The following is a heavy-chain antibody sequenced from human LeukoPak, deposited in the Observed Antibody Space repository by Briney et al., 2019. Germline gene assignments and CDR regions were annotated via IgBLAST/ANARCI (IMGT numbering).Heavy chain of an antibody. D-gene: IGHD6-25*01. CDR2: ISGSGINT. J-gene: IGHJ3*02. Sequence: PGGSLTLSCPASGFTFSSYALNWVRQPPAKGLAWVSHISGSGINTYYADSVKGRLTFSRDNSKNTLYLQMNSLRAEDTAVYYCAKGRSIGAGEDAFDIWGEGTVVTVSS. CDR3: AKGRSIGAGEDAFDI. CDR1: GFTFSSYA. V-gene: IGHV3-23*01.